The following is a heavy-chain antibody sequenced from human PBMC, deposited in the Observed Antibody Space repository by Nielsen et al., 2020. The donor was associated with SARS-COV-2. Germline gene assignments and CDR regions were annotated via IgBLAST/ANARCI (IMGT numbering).Heavy chain of an antibody. CDR1: GGSISSGDYY. Sequence: SETLSLTCTVSGGSISSGDYYWSWIRQPPGKGLEWIGYIYYSGSTYYNPSLKSRVTISVDTSKNQFSLKLSSVTAADTAVYYCARDPIVGATRGAFDIWGQGTMVTVSS. J-gene: IGHJ3*02. D-gene: IGHD1-26*01. CDR3: ARDPIVGATRGAFDI. V-gene: IGHV4-30-4*01. CDR2: IYYSGST.